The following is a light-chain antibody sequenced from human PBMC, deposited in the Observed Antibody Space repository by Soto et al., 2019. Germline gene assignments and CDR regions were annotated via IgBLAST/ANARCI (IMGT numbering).Light chain of an antibody. Sequence: EIVMTQSPATLSVSPGERAILSYRASQSISINLAWYQQKPGQAPRLLIYAASNRATGVPARFSGSWSGTDFTLTISRLEAEDVAVYYCQQYRNWPRTLGQGTKVDIK. J-gene: IGKJ1*01. CDR1: QSISIN. V-gene: IGKV3-15*01. CDR2: AAS. CDR3: QQYRNWPRT.